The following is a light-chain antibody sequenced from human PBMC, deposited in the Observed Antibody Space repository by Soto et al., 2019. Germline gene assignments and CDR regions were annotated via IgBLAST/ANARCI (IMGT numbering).Light chain of an antibody. CDR1: QSISSW. Sequence: GDRVTITCRASQSISSWLAWYQQKPGKAPKFLIYDASNLESGVPSRFSGSGSGTEFTLTISSLQPDDFATYDCQQYNSYWTFGQGTKVDIK. V-gene: IGKV1-5*01. CDR2: DAS. CDR3: QQYNSYWT. J-gene: IGKJ1*01.